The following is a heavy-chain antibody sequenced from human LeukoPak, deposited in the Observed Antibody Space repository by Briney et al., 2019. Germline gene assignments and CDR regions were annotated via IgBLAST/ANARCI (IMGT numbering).Heavy chain of an antibody. J-gene: IGHJ3*02. D-gene: IGHD1-26*01. CDR1: GFMFSSNW. CDR3: GKNRYSGSLSPFDI. V-gene: IGHV3-7*03. Sequence: PGGSLRLSCAASGFMFSSNWMSWVRLAPGKGLEWVANIKEDGTETYYVDSVKGRFTISRDNAKNSLYLQMNSLRVEDTAVYYCGKNRYSGSLSPFDIWGQGTMVTVSS. CDR2: IKEDGTET.